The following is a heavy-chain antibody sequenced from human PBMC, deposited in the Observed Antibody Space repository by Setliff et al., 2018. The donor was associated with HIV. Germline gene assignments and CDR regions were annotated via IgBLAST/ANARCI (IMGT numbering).Heavy chain of an antibody. CDR3: ARDPYDSLTIYYGAFDI. V-gene: IGHV1-2*06. J-gene: IGHJ3*02. D-gene: IGHD3-9*01. CDR2: INPNSGGT. CDR1: GYTFTGYY. Sequence: ASVKVSCKASGYTFTGYYMHWVRQAPGQGLEWMGRINPNSGGTNYAQKFQGRVTMTRDTSISTAYMELSRLRSDDTAVYYCARDPYDSLTIYYGAFDIWGQGTMVTVSS.